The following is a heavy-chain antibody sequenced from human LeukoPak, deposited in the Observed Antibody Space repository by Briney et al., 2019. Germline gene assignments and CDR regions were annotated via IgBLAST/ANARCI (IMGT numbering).Heavy chain of an antibody. Sequence: GASVKVSCKVSGYTLTELSMHWVRQAPGKGLEWMGGFDPEDGETIYAQKFQGRVTMTEDTSTDTAYMELSSLRSEDTAVYYCATGCAEGYCSSYQGYGMDVWGQGTTVTVSS. CDR3: ATGCAEGYCSSYQGYGMDV. V-gene: IGHV1-24*01. CDR1: GYTLTELS. CDR2: FDPEDGET. D-gene: IGHD2-2*01. J-gene: IGHJ6*02.